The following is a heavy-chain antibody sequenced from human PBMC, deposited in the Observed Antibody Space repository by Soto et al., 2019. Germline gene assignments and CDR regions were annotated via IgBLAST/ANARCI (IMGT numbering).Heavy chain of an antibody. CDR3: ARVDCSGGSCYSPYWYFDL. J-gene: IGHJ2*01. CDR1: GFTFSDYY. Sequence: QVQLVESGGGLVKPGGSLRLSCAASGFTFSDYYMSWIRQAPGKGLEWVSYISSSSSYTNYADSVKGRFTISRDNAKNPLYLHMNSLRAEDTAVYYCARVDCSGGSCYSPYWYFDLWGRGTLVTVSS. V-gene: IGHV3-11*05. CDR2: ISSSSSYT. D-gene: IGHD2-15*01.